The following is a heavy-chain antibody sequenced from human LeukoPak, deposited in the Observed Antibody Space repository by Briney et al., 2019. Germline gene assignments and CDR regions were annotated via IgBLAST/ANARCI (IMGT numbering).Heavy chain of an antibody. J-gene: IGHJ4*02. CDR3: ARDPRMIVMGGQGDY. D-gene: IGHD3-22*01. CDR1: GFTFSTYW. V-gene: IGHV3-23*01. Sequence: GGSLRLSCAASGFTFSTYWMIWVRQAPGKGLEWVSGISGSGGSTYYADSVKGRFTISRDNSKNTLYLQMNSLRAEDTAVYYCARDPRMIVMGGQGDYWGQGTLVTVSS. CDR2: ISGSGGST.